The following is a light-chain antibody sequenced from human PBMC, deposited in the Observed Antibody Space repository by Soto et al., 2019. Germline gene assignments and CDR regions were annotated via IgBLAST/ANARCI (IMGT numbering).Light chain of an antibody. J-gene: IGKJ5*01. CDR1: QSVSSN. V-gene: IGKV3-15*01. CDR2: GAS. CDR3: QQYDNWPWT. Sequence: EIVMTQSPATLSVSPGERATLSCRASQSVSSNLAWYQQKPGQAPRLLIYGASTRATGIPARFSGSGSGTEFTLTIGSLQSEDFALYYCQQYDNWPWTFGQGTRLEIK.